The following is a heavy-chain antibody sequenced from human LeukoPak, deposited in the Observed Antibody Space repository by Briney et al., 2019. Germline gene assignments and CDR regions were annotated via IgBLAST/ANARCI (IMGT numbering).Heavy chain of an antibody. V-gene: IGHV3-15*01. CDR1: GFTFSNAW. D-gene: IGHD3-22*01. CDR3: TTEGYYYDSSGYALRVYFDY. J-gene: IGHJ4*02. CDR2: IKSKTDGGTT. Sequence: PGGSLRLSCAASGFTFSNAWMSWVRQAPGKGLEWVGRIKSKTDGGTTDYAAPVKGRFTISRDDSKNTLYLQMNSLKNEDTAVYYCTTEGYYYDSSGYALRVYFDYWGQGTLVTVSS.